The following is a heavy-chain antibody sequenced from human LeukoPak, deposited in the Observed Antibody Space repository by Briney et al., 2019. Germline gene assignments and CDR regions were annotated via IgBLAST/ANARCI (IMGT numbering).Heavy chain of an antibody. CDR1: GYTFTGYY. CDR2: INPSSGYT. D-gene: IGHD3-16*02. CDR3: ARGIVWGSYRQFYFDY. J-gene: IGHJ4*02. Sequence: GASVKVSCKASGYTFTGYYMHWVRQAPGQGLEWLGWINPSSGYTTYAQSFQGRVTMTSVTSITTSYMDLSRLRSDDTAVYYCARGIVWGSYRQFYFDYWGQGTLVTVSS. V-gene: IGHV1-2*02.